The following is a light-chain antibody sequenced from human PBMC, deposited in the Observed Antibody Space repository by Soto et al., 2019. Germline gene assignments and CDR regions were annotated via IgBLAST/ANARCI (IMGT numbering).Light chain of an antibody. CDR1: QSVSSN. Sequence: EIVMTQSPATLSVSPGERATLSCRASQSVSSNLAWYQQKPGQAPRLLIYGASPRATGIPDRFSGSGSGTDFPLTISRLEPEDFAVYYCQQYGSSPQTFGQGTKVDIK. J-gene: IGKJ1*01. CDR2: GAS. V-gene: IGKV3-20*01. CDR3: QQYGSSPQT.